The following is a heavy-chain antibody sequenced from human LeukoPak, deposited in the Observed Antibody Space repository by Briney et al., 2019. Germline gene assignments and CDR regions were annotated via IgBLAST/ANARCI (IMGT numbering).Heavy chain of an antibody. CDR1: GFSFSSYW. CDR2: INSDGSST. V-gene: IGHV3-74*01. CDR3: ARGGYYFDY. Sequence: WGSLRLSCAASGFSFSSYWMHWVRHAPGKGLVWVSRINSDGSSTSYADSVKGRFTISRDNAKNTLYLQMNSLRAEDTAVYYCARGGYYFDYWGQGTLVTVSS. J-gene: IGHJ4*02.